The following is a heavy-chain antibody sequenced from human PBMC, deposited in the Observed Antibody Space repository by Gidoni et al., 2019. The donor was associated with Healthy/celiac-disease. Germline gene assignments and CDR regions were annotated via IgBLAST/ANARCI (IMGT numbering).Heavy chain of an antibody. Sequence: EVQLVESGGGLVHPGGSLGLSGAASGFTFSASWRSWVRQAPGKGLEWVANIKQDGSEKYYVDSVKGRFTISRDNAKNSLYLQMNSLRAEDTAVYYCARDSVVPAAIAAWNWFDPWGQGTLVTVSS. V-gene: IGHV3-7*01. D-gene: IGHD2-2*02. J-gene: IGHJ5*02. CDR3: ARDSVVPAAIAAWNWFDP. CDR1: GFTFSASW. CDR2: IKQDGSEK.